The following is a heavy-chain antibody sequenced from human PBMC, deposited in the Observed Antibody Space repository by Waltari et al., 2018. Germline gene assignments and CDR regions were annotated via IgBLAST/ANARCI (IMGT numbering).Heavy chain of an antibody. V-gene: IGHV1-2*02. CDR1: GYNFTGDY. J-gene: IGHJ5*02. CDR2: INPNSGDT. D-gene: IGHD3-3*01. Sequence: QVQLVQSGAEVKKPGASVKVSCRASGYNFTGDYIHWVRQAPGQGLEWMGWINPNSGDTSYAQKFQGRVTLTLDTAISTAYVELSSLTSDDTADYYCARGGTWNGYPRGWLDPWGQGTLVTVSS. CDR3: ARGGTWNGYPRGWLDP.